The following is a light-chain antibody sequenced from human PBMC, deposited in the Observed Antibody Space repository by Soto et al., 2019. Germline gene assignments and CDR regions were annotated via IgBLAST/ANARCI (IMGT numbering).Light chain of an antibody. J-gene: IGKJ5*01. CDR1: QSVSSY. CDR3: QQRSNWPPIT. Sequence: EIVLTQSPATLSLSPGERATLSCRASQSVSSYLAWYQQKPGQAPRLLIYDASNRATGIPARFSGSGSGTDFTLTISRLEPEDFAVYYCQQRSNWPPITFGQGTRLEIQ. V-gene: IGKV3-11*01. CDR2: DAS.